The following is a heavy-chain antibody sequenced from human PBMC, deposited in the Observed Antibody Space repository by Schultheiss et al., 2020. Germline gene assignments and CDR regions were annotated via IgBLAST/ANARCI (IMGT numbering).Heavy chain of an antibody. J-gene: IGHJ4*02. CDR3: ARVGSYGDYPSPR. CDR1: GGSISSGSYY. Sequence: SETLSLTCTVSGGSISSGSYYWSWIRQPAGKGLEWIGRIYTSGSTNYNPSLKSRVTISVDTSKNQFSLKLSSVTAADTAVYYCARVGSYGDYPSPRWGQGNLGTVSS. V-gene: IGHV4-61*02. CDR2: IYTSGST. D-gene: IGHD4-17*01.